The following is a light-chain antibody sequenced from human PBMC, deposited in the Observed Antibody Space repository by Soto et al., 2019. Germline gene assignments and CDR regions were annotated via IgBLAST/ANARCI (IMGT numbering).Light chain of an antibody. CDR3: SSYAGSNNYV. J-gene: IGLJ1*01. V-gene: IGLV2-8*01. CDR1: SSDVGGSNY. Sequence: QSALTQPPSASGSPGQSVTISCTGTSSDVGGSNYVSWYQQHPGKAPKLMIYEVSKRPSGVPDRFSGSKSGNTASLTVSGLQAEDEADYYCSSYAGSNNYVFVTGTKVTVL. CDR2: EVS.